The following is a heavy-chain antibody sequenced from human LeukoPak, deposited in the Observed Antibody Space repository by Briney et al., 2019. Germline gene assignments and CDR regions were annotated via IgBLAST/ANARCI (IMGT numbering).Heavy chain of an antibody. CDR2: ISYDGSNK. CDR3: ARDLVRYCSGGSCFGKAFDI. V-gene: IGHV3-30*04. Sequence: PGGSLRLSCAASGFTFSSYAMHWVRQAPGKGLEWVAVISYDGSNKYYADSVKGRFTISRDNSKNTLYLQMNSLRAEDTAVYYCARDLVRYCSGGSCFGKAFDIWGQGTMVTVSS. CDR1: GFTFSSYA. D-gene: IGHD2-15*01. J-gene: IGHJ3*02.